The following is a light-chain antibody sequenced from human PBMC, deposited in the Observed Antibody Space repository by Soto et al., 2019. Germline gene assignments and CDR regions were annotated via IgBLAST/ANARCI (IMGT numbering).Light chain of an antibody. J-gene: IGLJ1*01. CDR1: SSDGGRYNY. Sequence: QSVLTQPASVSASPGQSITISCTGTSSDGGRYNYVSWYQQYPGKAPKLILYDVSKRPSGVADRFAGSKSGNTASLTISGLQPEDEADYYCSSYKSSSTYLFGTGTKLTVL. CDR3: SSYKSSSTYL. V-gene: IGLV2-14*03. CDR2: DVS.